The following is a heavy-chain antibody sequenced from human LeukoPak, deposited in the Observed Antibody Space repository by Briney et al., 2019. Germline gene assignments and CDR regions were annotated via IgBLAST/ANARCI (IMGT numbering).Heavy chain of an antibody. Sequence: SETLSLTCTVSGGSISSGDYFWSWVRQPPGKGLGWIGHIYRTGSTYDNPSLKSRLSISVDTSKNQISLKLTSMTAADTAVYYCARMDRSRSDAFDIWGQGTFVTVSS. J-gene: IGHJ3*02. D-gene: IGHD2-2*01. V-gene: IGHV4-30-4*01. CDR3: ARMDRSRSDAFDI. CDR1: GGSISSGDYF. CDR2: IYRTGST.